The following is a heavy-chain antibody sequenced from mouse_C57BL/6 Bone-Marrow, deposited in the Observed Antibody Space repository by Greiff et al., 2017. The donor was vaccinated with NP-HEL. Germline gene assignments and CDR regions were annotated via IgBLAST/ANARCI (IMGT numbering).Heavy chain of an antibody. CDR2: ISNGGGST. CDR3: ARRGYYYGSPSYAMDY. Sequence: EVMLVESGGGLVQPGGSLKLSCAASGFTFSDYYMYWVRQTPEKRLEWVAYISNGGGSTYYPDTVKGRFTISRDNAKNTLYLQMSRLKSEDTAMYYCARRGYYYGSPSYAMDYWGQGTSVTVSS. CDR1: GFTFSDYY. V-gene: IGHV5-12*01. J-gene: IGHJ4*01. D-gene: IGHD1-1*01.